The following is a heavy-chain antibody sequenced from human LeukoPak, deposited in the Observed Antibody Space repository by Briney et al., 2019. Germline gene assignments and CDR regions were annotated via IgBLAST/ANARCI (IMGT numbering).Heavy chain of an antibody. CDR2: IYPGDSDT. Sequence: GESLKISCKGSGYSFTSYWIGWVRQMPGKGLEWMGIIYPGDSDTRYSPSFQGQVTISADKSISTAYLQWSSLKASDTAMYYCARHVYCSGGSCRALFDYWGRGTLVTVSS. CDR1: GYSFTSYW. V-gene: IGHV5-51*01. J-gene: IGHJ4*02. CDR3: ARHVYCSGGSCRALFDY. D-gene: IGHD2-15*01.